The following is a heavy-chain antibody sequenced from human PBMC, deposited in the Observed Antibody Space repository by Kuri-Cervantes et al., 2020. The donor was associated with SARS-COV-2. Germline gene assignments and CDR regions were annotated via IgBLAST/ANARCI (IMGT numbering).Heavy chain of an antibody. CDR1: GFTFSNYD. CDR3: AKDLSWFGELNYGMDV. Sequence: GESLKISCAASGFTFSNYDMHWVRQAPGKGLEWVAFIRSDGSNKHYGDSVKGRFTVSRDNSKNALYLQMNSLRAEDTAVYYCAKDLSWFGELNYGMDVWGQGTTVTVSS. D-gene: IGHD3-10*01. V-gene: IGHV3-30*02. CDR2: IRSDGSNK. J-gene: IGHJ6*02.